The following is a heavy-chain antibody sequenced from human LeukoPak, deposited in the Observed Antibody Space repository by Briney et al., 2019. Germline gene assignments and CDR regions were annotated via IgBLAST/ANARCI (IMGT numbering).Heavy chain of an antibody. CDR3: ARQPIYEAYFDF. CDR2: IKHDGSEK. V-gene: IGHV3-7*01. D-gene: IGHD3-16*01. Sequence: GGSLRLSCAASGFPFDRYWMSWVRLAPGKGLEWVANIKHDGSEKTFVDSVKGRFTISRDNAENSLYLQMNSLRAEDTAIYYCARQPIYEAYFDFWGQGTLVTVSS. J-gene: IGHJ4*02. CDR1: GFPFDRYW.